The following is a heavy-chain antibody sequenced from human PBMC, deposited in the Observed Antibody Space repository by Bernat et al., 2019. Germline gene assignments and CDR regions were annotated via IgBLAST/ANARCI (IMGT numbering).Heavy chain of an antibody. CDR2: VNGDGSST. CDR3: AEAEYGGSSRDFDY. CDR1: GLTFSSFW. Sequence: EVQLVESGGGLVQPGGSLRLSCAASGLTFSSFWMHWVRQAPGKGLVWVSRVNGDGSSTSYADSVKGRFTISRDNAKNRLCLQMSGLRAEDTAVYCCAEAEYGGSSRDFDYWGQGTLVTVSS. D-gene: IGHD6-6*01. J-gene: IGHJ4*02. V-gene: IGHV3-74*01.